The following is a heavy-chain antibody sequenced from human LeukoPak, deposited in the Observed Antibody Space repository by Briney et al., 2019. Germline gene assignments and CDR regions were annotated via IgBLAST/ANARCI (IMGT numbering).Heavy chain of an antibody. CDR3: ARQAVVVPAAIDY. Sequence: HPSETLSLTCTVSGGSISSYYWSWIRQPPGKGLEWIGYIYYSGSTNYNPSLKSRVTISVDTSKNQFSLKLSSVTAADTAVYYCARQAVVVPAAIDYWGQGTLVTVSS. V-gene: IGHV4-59*08. CDR1: GGSISSYY. J-gene: IGHJ4*02. CDR2: IYYSGST. D-gene: IGHD2-2*01.